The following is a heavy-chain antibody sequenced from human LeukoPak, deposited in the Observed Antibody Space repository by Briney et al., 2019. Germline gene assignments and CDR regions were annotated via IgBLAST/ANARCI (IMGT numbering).Heavy chain of an antibody. CDR2: IYYSGST. V-gene: IGHV4-39*07. J-gene: IGHJ4*02. CDR3: ASQRYSGYYFDY. Sequence: SETLSLTCTVSGGSISRISYYWGWIRQPPGKGLEWIGYIYYSGSTYYNPSLKSRVTISVDTSKNQFSLKLSSVTAADTAVYYCASQRYSGYYFDYWGQGTLVTVSS. CDR1: GGSISRISYY. D-gene: IGHD6-25*01.